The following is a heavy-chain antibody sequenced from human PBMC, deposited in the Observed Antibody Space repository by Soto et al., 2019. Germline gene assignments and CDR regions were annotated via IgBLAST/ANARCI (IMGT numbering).Heavy chain of an antibody. J-gene: IGHJ6*02. Sequence: QVQLVQSGAEVKKPGASVKVSCKASGYTFTSYDINWVRQATGQGLERMGWMNPNSGNTGYAQKFQGRVTMTRNTSISTVYMELSRLRSEDTAVYYCARVGVVVAARYYYYGMDVWGQGTTVTVSS. CDR2: MNPNSGNT. CDR3: ARVGVVVAARYYYYGMDV. CDR1: GYTFTSYD. V-gene: IGHV1-8*01. D-gene: IGHD2-15*01.